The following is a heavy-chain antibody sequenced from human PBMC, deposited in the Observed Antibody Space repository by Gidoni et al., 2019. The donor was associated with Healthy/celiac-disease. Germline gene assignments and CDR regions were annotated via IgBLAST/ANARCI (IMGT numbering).Heavy chain of an antibody. J-gene: IGHJ5*02. CDR2: IYYSGST. V-gene: IGHV4-59*01. CDR3: ARARRGLMLAPVNWFDP. CDR1: GGSIRSYY. Sequence: QVQLQESGPGLVKPSETLSLTCTVSGGSIRSYYWSWIRQPPGKGLEWIGYIYYSGSTNYNPSLKSRVTISVDTSKNQFSLKLSSVTAADTAVYYCARARRGLMLAPVNWFDPWGQGTLVTVSS. D-gene: IGHD3-10*02.